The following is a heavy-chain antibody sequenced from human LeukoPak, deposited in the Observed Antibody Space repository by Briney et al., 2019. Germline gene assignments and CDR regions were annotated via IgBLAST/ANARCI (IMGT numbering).Heavy chain of an antibody. V-gene: IGHV4-59*08. CDR1: GGSISSYH. J-gene: IGHJ6*02. CDR3: ARHVSGDYAWLDV. D-gene: IGHD4-17*01. CDR2: IYYSGST. Sequence: SETLSLTCTVSGGSISSYHWSWIRQPPGKGLEWIGYIYYSGSTNYNPSLKSRVTISVDTSKRQFSLKLSSVTAADTAVYYCARHVSGDYAWLDVWGQGTTVTVSS.